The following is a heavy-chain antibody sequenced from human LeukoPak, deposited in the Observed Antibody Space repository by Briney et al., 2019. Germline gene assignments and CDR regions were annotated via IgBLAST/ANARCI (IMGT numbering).Heavy chain of an antibody. V-gene: IGHV3-23*01. J-gene: IGHJ1*01. CDR1: GFTFNNYA. Sequence: GGSLRLSCTASGFTFNNYAMSWVRQAPGKALEWVSASSASGDSPYYADSVKGRFTISRDNSKNTLDLQMNSLRVEDTAVYYGAKGVYGSGSYREYFEQWGQGTLVTVSS. D-gene: IGHD3-10*01. CDR3: AKGVYGSGSYREYFEQ. CDR2: SSASGDSP.